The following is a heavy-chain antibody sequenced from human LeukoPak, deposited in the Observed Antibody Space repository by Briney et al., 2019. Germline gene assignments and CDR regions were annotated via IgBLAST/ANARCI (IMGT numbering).Heavy chain of an antibody. CDR2: IYSGGST. J-gene: IGHJ4*02. CDR1: GFTVSNNS. Sequence: PGGSLRLSCAASGFTVSNNSMTWVRPAPGKGLEWVSLIYSGGSTYYADSVKGRFTISRDNSKNTLYLQMNSLRAEDTAVYYCARDLVAIDGDYWGQGTLVTVSS. CDR3: ARDLVAIDGDY. D-gene: IGHD5-12*01. V-gene: IGHV3-53*01.